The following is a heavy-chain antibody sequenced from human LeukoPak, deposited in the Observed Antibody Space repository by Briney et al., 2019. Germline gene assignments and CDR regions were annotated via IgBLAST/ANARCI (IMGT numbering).Heavy chain of an antibody. D-gene: IGHD6-19*01. CDR3: ARVAVSGPTGWFDP. CDR2: ISSTSAYI. Sequence: PGGSLRLSCAASGFTFSSYSMNWVRQAPGKGLEWVSSISSTSAYIHYADSVKGRFTISRDNTDNVVYLQMNSLRAEDTAVYYCARVAVSGPTGWFDPWGQGTLVTVSS. J-gene: IGHJ5*02. CDR1: GFTFSSYS. V-gene: IGHV3-21*01.